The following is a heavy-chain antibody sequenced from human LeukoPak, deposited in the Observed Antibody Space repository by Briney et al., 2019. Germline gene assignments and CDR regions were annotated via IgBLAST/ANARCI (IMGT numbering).Heavy chain of an antibody. J-gene: IGHJ4*02. CDR1: GGSISSSSYY. CDR2: IYYSGST. CDR3: ARHLPGFRALPFDY. Sequence: SETLSLTCTVSGGSISSSSYYWGWIRQPPGKGLEWNGSIYYSGSTYYNPSLKSRVTISVDTSKNQFSLKLSSVTAADTAVYYRARHLPGFRALPFDYWGQGTLVTVSS. V-gene: IGHV4-39*01.